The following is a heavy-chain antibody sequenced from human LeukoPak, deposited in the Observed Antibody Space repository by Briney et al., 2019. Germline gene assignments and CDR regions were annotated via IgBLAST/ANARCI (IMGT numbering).Heavy chain of an antibody. J-gene: IGHJ2*01. Sequence: SETLSLTCTVSGGSISNYYWSWIRQPAGKGLEWIGRIYTSGSTNYNPSLKSRVTMSVDTSRNQFSLKLNSATAADTAVYYCARMGDGSANYYYWYFDLWGRGTLVSVSS. V-gene: IGHV4-4*07. CDR2: IYTSGST. D-gene: IGHD3-10*01. CDR3: ARMGDGSANYYYWYFDL. CDR1: GGSISNYY.